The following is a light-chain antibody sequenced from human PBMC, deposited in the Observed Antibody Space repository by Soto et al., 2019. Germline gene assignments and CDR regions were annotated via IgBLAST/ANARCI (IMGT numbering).Light chain of an antibody. CDR1: QSISNNY. V-gene: IGKV3-20*01. CDR3: QQYGSSRWT. J-gene: IGKJ1*01. Sequence: EIVLTQSPGTLSLSPGERATLSCRASQSISNNYLASYQQKPGQAPRLLIYGASSRATHIPDRFSGSGSGTDFTLTISRLEPEDFAVYYCQQYGSSRWTFGQGTKVEIK. CDR2: GAS.